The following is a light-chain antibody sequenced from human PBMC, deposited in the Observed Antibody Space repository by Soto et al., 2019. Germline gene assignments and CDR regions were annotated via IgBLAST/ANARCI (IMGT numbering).Light chain of an antibody. V-gene: IGKV3-20*01. Sequence: EIVLTQSPGTLSLSPGERATLSCRASQSVSSSYLAWYQQKPGQAPRLLIYAASSRATGSPDMFSGSGSGTDFALTISRLEPEDFAVYYCQQYGSSLFTFGPGTKVDIK. CDR3: QQYGSSLFT. CDR1: QSVSSSY. J-gene: IGKJ3*01. CDR2: AAS.